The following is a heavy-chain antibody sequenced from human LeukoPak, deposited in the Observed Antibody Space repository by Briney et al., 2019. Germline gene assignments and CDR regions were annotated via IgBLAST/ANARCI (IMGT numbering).Heavy chain of an antibody. CDR1: GFTFSSYE. CDR3: ARAASNAFDI. Sequence: PGGSLRLSCAASGFTFSSYEMNWVRQAPGEGLEWVANIKQDGSEKYYVDSVKGRFTISRDNAKNSLYLQMNSLRAEDTAVYYCARAASNAFDIWGQGTMVTVSS. J-gene: IGHJ3*02. V-gene: IGHV3-7*01. CDR2: IKQDGSEK.